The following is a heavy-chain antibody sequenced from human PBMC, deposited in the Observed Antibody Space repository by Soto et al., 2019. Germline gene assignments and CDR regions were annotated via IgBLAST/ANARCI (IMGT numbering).Heavy chain of an antibody. CDR1: GFTFSSYA. D-gene: IGHD4-17*01. J-gene: IGHJ4*02. CDR3: AKDPGDYRSGDDY. V-gene: IGHV3-23*01. Sequence: EVQLLESGGGLVQPGGSLRLSCAASGFTFSSYAMSWVRQAPGKGLEWVSAISGSGGSTYYADSVKGRFTISRDNSKNTLYLQMNNLRAEDTAVYYCAKDPGDYRSGDDYWGQGTLVTVSS. CDR2: ISGSGGST.